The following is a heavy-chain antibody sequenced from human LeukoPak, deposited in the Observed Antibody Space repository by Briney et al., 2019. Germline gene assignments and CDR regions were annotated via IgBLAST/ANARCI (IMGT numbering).Heavy chain of an antibody. CDR1: GFTFSGYT. CDR3: ARDGSNFYFDY. Sequence: GGSLRLSCAVSGFTFSGYTMHWVRQTPGKGLEWVSIIYINAGTTHYADSVKGRFIISRDNSENTVYLQMNNLRADDSAVYYCARDGSNFYFDYWGQGALVTVSS. CDR2: IYINAGTT. J-gene: IGHJ4*02. D-gene: IGHD5-24*01. V-gene: IGHV3-66*01.